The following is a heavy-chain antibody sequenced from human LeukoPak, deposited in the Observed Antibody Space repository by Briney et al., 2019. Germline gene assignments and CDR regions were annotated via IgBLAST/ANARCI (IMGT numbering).Heavy chain of an antibody. CDR3: ARARKYNGNPNWIDL. J-gene: IGHJ5*02. CDR1: GDSISSSYF. D-gene: IGHD2-8*01. CDR2: ISHSENT. Sequence: SETLSLTCYVSGDSISSSYFWGWIRQPLGTGLEWIGSISHSENTFYNPSLKSRVTISVDTSKNHFSLNLSAVTAADTAVYYCARARKYNGNPNWIDLWGQGVLVTVSS. V-gene: IGHV4-38-2*02.